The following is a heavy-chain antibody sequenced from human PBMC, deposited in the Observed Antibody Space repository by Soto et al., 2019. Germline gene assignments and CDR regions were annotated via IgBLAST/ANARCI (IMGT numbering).Heavy chain of an antibody. CDR1: GVSITSYY. CDR3: ARVPVAVAATEDYYGLDV. CDR2: INTDGLS. D-gene: IGHD2-15*01. V-gene: IGHV4-4*07. J-gene: IGHJ6*02. Sequence: SETLSLTCSVSGVSITSYYWSWIRQSAGGGLEWMGRINTDGLSTYSPSFKSRLTMSLDTSKNQVSLRLISVTAANTAVYFCARVPVAVAATEDYYGLDVWGQGTTVTVSS.